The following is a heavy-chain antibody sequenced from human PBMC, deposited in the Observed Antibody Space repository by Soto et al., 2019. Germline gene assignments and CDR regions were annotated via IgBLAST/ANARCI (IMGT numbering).Heavy chain of an antibody. V-gene: IGHV3-23*01. CDR2: ISGSGGST. J-gene: IGHJ4*02. CDR1: GFTFSSYA. Sequence: GGSLRLSCAASGFTFSSYAMSWVRQAPGKGLEWVSAISGSGGSTYYADSVKGRFTISRDNSKNTLYLQMNSLRAEDTAVYYCAKGTDIVVVPVSYFDYWGKGTLVTVSS. D-gene: IGHD2-2*01. CDR3: AKGTDIVVVPVSYFDY.